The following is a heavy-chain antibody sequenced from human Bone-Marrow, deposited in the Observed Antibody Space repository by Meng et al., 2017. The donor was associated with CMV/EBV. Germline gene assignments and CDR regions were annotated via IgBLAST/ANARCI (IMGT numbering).Heavy chain of an antibody. D-gene: IGHD6-13*01. CDR2: GDYSGST. Sequence: SETLSLTCAVYGGSFSGYYWSWIRQPPGKGLEWIGSGDYSGSTYYNPSLKSRVTISVDTSKNQFSLKLSSVTAADTAVYYCARGSYSTDYYFDYWGQGTLVTVSS. CDR3: ARGSYSTDYYFDY. CDR1: GGSFSGYY. V-gene: IGHV4-34*01. J-gene: IGHJ4*02.